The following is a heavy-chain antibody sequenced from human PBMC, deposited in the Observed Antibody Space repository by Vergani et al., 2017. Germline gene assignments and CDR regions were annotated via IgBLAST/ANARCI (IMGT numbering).Heavy chain of an antibody. Sequence: QVQLVQSGAEVKKPGASVKVSCKASGYTFTSYDINWVRQATGQGLEWMGWMNPNSGNTGYAQKFQGRVTMTRNTSISTAYMELSSLRSEDTAVYYCGRGPDIVVVPAAIRGNAFDIWGQGTMVTVSS. CDR3: GRGPDIVVVPAAIRGNAFDI. D-gene: IGHD2-2*02. CDR1: GYTFTSYD. CDR2: MNPNSGNT. J-gene: IGHJ3*02. V-gene: IGHV1-8*01.